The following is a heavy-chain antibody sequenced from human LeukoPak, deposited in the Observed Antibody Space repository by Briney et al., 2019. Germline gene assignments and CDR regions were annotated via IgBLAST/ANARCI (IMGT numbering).Heavy chain of an antibody. V-gene: IGHV1-18*01. CDR1: GYTLTSYG. J-gene: IGHJ3*02. CDR2: ISAYNGNT. D-gene: IGHD3-9*01. Sequence: ASVKVSCKASGYTLTSYGISWVRQAPGQGLEWMGWISAYNGNTRYAQKLQGRVTMTTDSSTSTVYMELSSLRSEDTAVYYCARGSGRYFDWLLDAFDIWGQGTMVTVSS. CDR3: ARGSGRYFDWLLDAFDI.